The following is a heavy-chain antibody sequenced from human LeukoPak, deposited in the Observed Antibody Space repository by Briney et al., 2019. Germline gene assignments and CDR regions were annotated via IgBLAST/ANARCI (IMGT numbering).Heavy chain of an antibody. J-gene: IGHJ4*02. CDR2: IIPIFGTA. CDR1: GGTFSSYA. CDR3: AREGLHYYDSSGYYSFLSY. V-gene: IGHV1-69*13. D-gene: IGHD3-22*01. Sequence: GASVKVSCKASGGTFSSYAISWVRQAPGQGLEWMGGIIPIFGTANYAQKFQGRVTITADESTSTAYMEQSSLRSEDTAVYYCAREGLHYYDSSGYYSFLSYWGQGTLVTVSS.